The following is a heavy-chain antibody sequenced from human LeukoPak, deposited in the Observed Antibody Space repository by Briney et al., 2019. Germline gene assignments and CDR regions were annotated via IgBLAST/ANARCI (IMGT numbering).Heavy chain of an antibody. D-gene: IGHD3-22*01. V-gene: IGHV4-38-2*01. CDR1: GYSISSAYY. Sequence: PSETLSLTCAVSGYSISSAYYWGWIRQPPGKGLEWIGIIYHSESTYYNPSLKSRVTISVDTSKNHFSLKLSSVTAADTAEYYCAREVDATSDSDAFDIWGQGTMVTVSS. J-gene: IGHJ3*02. CDR2: IYHSEST. CDR3: AREVDATSDSDAFDI.